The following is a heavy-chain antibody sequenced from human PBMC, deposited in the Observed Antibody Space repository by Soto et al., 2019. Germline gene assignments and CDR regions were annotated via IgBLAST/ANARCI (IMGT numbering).Heavy chain of an antibody. CDR1: GDSVSSNSAA. CDR3: ERGRYSCSWYGPSAEYFQH. Sequence: SHTLSLTCAISGDSVSSNSAAWNWIRQSPSRGLEWLGRTYYRSKWYNDYAVSVKSRRTINPDTSKNQFSLQLNSVTPEDTAVYYCERGRYSCSWYGPSAEYFQHWGQGTLVTVSS. V-gene: IGHV6-1*01. D-gene: IGHD6-13*01. J-gene: IGHJ1*01. CDR2: TYYRSKWYN.